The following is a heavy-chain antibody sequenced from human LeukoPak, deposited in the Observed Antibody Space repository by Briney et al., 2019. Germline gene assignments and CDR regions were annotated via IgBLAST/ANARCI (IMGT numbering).Heavy chain of an antibody. CDR3: ARSTVPYSSSWDFDY. CDR2: ISSNGGST. J-gene: IGHJ4*02. Sequence: GGSLRLSCAASGFTFSSYAMHWVRQAPGKGLEYVSAISSNGGSTYYANSVKGRFTISRDDSKNTLYLQMGSLRAEDMAVYYCARSTVPYSSSWDFDYWGQGTLVTVSS. V-gene: IGHV3-64*01. D-gene: IGHD6-13*01. CDR1: GFTFSSYA.